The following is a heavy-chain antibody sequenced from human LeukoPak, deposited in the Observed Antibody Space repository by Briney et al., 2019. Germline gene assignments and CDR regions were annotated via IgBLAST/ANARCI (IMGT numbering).Heavy chain of an antibody. D-gene: IGHD6-19*01. CDR3: ANKGASGWRFDY. CDR2: ISYDGRNK. Sequence: GGSLRLSCAASGFTFSTYDMHWVRQAPGKGLEWVAVISYDGRNKYYADSVKGRFTISRDNSKNALFLQMNSLRAEDTALYYCANKGASGWRFDYWGQGTLVTVSS. V-gene: IGHV3-30*18. CDR1: GFTFSTYD. J-gene: IGHJ4*02.